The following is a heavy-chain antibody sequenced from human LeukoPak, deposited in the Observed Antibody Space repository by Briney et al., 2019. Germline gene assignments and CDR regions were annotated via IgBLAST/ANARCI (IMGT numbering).Heavy chain of an antibody. J-gene: IGHJ2*01. CDR2: IYHSGST. D-gene: IGHD4-17*01. Sequence: SRTLSLTCAVSGGSISSGGYSWSWIRQPPGKGLEWIGYIYHSGSTYYNPSLKSRVTISVDRSKNQFSLKLSSVTAADTAVYYCARGFHYGDYGVYFDLWGRGTLVTVSS. V-gene: IGHV4-30-2*01. CDR3: ARGFHYGDYGVYFDL. CDR1: GGSISSGGYS.